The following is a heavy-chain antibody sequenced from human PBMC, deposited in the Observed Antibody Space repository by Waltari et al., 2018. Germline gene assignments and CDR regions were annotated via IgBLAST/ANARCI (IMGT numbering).Heavy chain of an antibody. D-gene: IGHD4-4*01. CDR2: INWNSGNI. CDR1: GFTFNDYA. V-gene: IGHV3-9*01. J-gene: IGHJ4*02. CDR3: VRTGYSGNYYYFDF. Sequence: VQLLESGGGVVQPGTSPRLSCAASGFTFNDYAMEWVRQAPGKGLEWVSGINWNSGNIGYADSVNGRFTISRDNAKNSLYLQMNSLRVEDTALYYCVRTGYSGNYYYFDFWGQGTLVTVSS.